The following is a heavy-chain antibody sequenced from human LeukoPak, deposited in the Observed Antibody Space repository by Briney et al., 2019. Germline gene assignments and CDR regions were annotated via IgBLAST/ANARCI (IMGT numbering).Heavy chain of an antibody. CDR3: ARTLSAYSSSWYYFDY. CDR2: IYYSGSTDYNPT. V-gene: IGHV4-59*08. CDR1: GGSISSFY. D-gene: IGHD6-13*01. J-gene: IGHJ4*02. Sequence: SETLSLTCTVSGGSISSFYWNWIRQPPGKGLEWIGYIYYSGSTDYNPTNYNPSLKSRVTISVDTSKKQFPLKLSSVTAADTAVYYCARTLSAYSSSWYYFDYWGQGTLVTVSS.